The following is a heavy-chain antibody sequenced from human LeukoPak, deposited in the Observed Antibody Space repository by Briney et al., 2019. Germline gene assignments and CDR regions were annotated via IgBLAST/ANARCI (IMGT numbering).Heavy chain of an antibody. Sequence: PSETLSLTCTVSGGSISSSSYYWGWIRQPPGKGLEWIGEINHSGSTNYNPSLKSRVTISVDTSKNQFSLKLSSVTAADTAVYYCARLHGSSGYYPYYFDYWGQGTLVTVSS. V-gene: IGHV4-39*07. CDR3: ARLHGSSGYYPYYFDY. CDR1: GGSISSSSYY. D-gene: IGHD3-22*01. CDR2: INHSGST. J-gene: IGHJ4*02.